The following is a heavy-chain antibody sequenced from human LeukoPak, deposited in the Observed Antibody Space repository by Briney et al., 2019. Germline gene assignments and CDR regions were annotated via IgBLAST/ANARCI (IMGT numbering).Heavy chain of an antibody. Sequence: GGSLRLSCTASGFTFSRYWMTWVRQAPGKGLEWVAVISYDGSNKYYADSVKGRFTISRDNSKNTLYLQMNSLRAEDTAVYYCARVKVVPQYYFDYWGQGTLVTVSS. CDR2: ISYDGSNK. D-gene: IGHD2-15*01. J-gene: IGHJ4*02. V-gene: IGHV3-30-3*01. CDR1: GFTFSRYW. CDR3: ARVKVVPQYYFDY.